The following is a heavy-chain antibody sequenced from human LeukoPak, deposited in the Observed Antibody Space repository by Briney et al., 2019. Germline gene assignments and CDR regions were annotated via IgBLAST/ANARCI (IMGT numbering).Heavy chain of an antibody. CDR1: GGSLSSGDYY. CDR2: IYYSGRT. D-gene: IGHD5-18*01. CDR3: ARDGYSYGYGWYFDL. V-gene: IGHV4-30-4*08. Sequence: SQTLSLTCTVSGGSLSSGDYYWSWIRQPPGKGLEWIGYIYYSGRTYYNPSLKSRVTISLDTSKNLFSLKLSSVTAADTAVYYCARDGYSYGYGWYFDLWGRGTLVTVSS. J-gene: IGHJ2*01.